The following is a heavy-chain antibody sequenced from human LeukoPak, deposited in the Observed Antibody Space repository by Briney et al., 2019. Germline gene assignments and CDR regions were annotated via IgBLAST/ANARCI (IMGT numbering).Heavy chain of an antibody. D-gene: IGHD3-22*01. CDR1: GGSISSSNW. Sequence: SETLSLTCAVSGGSISSSNWWSWVRQPPGKGLEWIGEIYHSGSTNYNPSLKSRVTISVDKSKNQFSLKLSSVTAADTAVYYCARGGYYDSSGYYSHWGQGTLVTVSS. J-gene: IGHJ4*02. V-gene: IGHV4-4*02. CDR2: IYHSGST. CDR3: ARGGYYDSSGYYSH.